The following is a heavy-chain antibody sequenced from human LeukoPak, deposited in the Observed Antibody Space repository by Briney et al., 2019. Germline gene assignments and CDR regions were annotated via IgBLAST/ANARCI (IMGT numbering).Heavy chain of an antibody. CDR1: GFTFSSYA. V-gene: IGHV3-30-3*01. CDR3: ARDCASYGYEGPFDY. D-gene: IGHD5-18*01. J-gene: IGHJ4*02. Sequence: GGSLRLSCAASGFTFSSYAMHWVRQAPGKGLEWVAVISYDGSNKYYADSVKGRFTISRDNSKNTLYLQMNSLRAEDTAVYYCARDCASYGYEGPFDYWGQGTLVTASS. CDR2: ISYDGSNK.